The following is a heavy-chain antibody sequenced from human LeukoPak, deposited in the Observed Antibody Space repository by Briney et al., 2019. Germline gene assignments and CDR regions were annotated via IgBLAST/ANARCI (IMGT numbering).Heavy chain of an antibody. V-gene: IGHV1-24*01. CDR1: GYTLTELS. Sequence: ASVKVSCKVSGYTLTELSMHWVRQAPGKGLEWMGGFDPEDGETIYAQKFQGRVTMTEDTSTDTAYMELSSLRSEDTAVYYCATQYSSSWPTDFDYWGQGTLVTVSS. CDR2: FDPEDGET. J-gene: IGHJ4*02. CDR3: ATQYSSSWPTDFDY. D-gene: IGHD6-13*01.